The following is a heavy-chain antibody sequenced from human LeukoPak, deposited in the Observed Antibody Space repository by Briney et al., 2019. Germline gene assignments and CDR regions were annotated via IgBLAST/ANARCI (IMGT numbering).Heavy chain of an antibody. Sequence: GGSLRLSCTASGFTFSNFAMSWVRQAPGKGLEWVSTITGGSGAKYYADSVKGRFAISRDNSKDTLYLQMHSLRAEDTAVYFCAKDTPLTTYTSGWSSNSFDYWGQGTLVAVSS. V-gene: IGHV3-23*01. CDR2: ITGGSGAK. J-gene: IGHJ4*02. CDR3: AKDTPLTTYTSGWSSNSFDY. D-gene: IGHD6-19*01. CDR1: GFTFSNFA.